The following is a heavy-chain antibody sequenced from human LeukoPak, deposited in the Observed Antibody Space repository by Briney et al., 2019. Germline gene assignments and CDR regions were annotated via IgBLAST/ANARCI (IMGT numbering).Heavy chain of an antibody. J-gene: IGHJ4*02. V-gene: IGHV4-30-4*01. CDR3: ARGGVMSLVDY. CDR2: IYYSGST. D-gene: IGHD3-3*01. Sequence: TLSLTCTVSGGSISSGDYYWSWIRQPPGKGLEWIGYIYYSGSTYYNPSLKSRVTISVDTSKNQFPPKLSSVTAADTAVYYCARGGVMSLVDYWGQGTLVTVSS. CDR1: GGSISSGDYY.